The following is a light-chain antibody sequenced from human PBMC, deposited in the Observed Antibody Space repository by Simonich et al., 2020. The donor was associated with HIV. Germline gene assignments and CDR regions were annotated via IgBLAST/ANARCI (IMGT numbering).Light chain of an antibody. V-gene: IGKV3D-15*01. CDR1: QSISSN. CDR3: QQSYSTLPYT. CDR2: GAS. J-gene: IGKJ2*01. Sequence: EIVMTQSPATLSVSPGERATLSCRASQSISSNLAWYQQKPGQAPRLLIYGASSRATGIPDRCSGSGSGTDFTLTISRLEPEDFATYYCQQSYSTLPYTFGQGTKLEIK.